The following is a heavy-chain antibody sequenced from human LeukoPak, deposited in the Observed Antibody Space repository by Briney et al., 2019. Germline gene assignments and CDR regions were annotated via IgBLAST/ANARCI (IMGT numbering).Heavy chain of an antibody. CDR2: IYHSGST. J-gene: IGHJ6*03. D-gene: IGHD5-18*01. V-gene: IGHV4-38-2*02. CDR3: ARGSGYSYGYYYYYYMDV. Sequence: PSETLSLTCTVSGYSISSGYYWGWIRQPPGQGLEWIGSIYHSGSTYYNPSLKSRVTISVDTSKNQFSLKLSSVTAADTAVYYCARGSGYSYGYYYYYYMDVWGKGTTVTVSS. CDR1: GYSISSGYY.